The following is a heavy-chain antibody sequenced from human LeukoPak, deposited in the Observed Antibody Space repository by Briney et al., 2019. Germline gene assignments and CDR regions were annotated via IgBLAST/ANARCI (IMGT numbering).Heavy chain of an antibody. CDR1: GGSFSGYY. CDR2: INHSGST. V-gene: IGHV4-34*01. CDR3: ARGPAHGSGSYIGFDP. D-gene: IGHD3-10*01. Sequence: SETLSLTCAVYGGSFSGYYWSWIRQPPGKGLEWIGEINHSGSTNYNPSLTSRVTISVDTSKNQFSLKLSSVTAADTAVYYCARGPAHGSGSYIGFDPWGQGTLVTVSS. J-gene: IGHJ5*02.